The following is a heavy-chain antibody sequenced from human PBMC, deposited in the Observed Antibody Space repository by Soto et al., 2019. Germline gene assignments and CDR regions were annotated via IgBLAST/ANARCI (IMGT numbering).Heavy chain of an antibody. V-gene: IGHV5-10-1*01. Sequence: LGESLKISCKGSGYSFTSYWISWVRQMPGKGLEWMGRIDPSDSYTNYSPSFQGHVTISADKSISTAYLQWSSLKASDTAMYYCATYYYDSSGYPPFDEWGQGTLVTVSS. CDR1: GYSFTSYW. CDR3: ATYYYDSSGYPPFDE. D-gene: IGHD3-22*01. J-gene: IGHJ4*02. CDR2: IDPSDSYT.